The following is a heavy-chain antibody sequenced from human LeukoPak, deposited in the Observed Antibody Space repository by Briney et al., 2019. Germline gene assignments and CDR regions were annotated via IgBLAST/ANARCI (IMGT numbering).Heavy chain of an antibody. CDR1: GGSISSSSYY. Sequence: SETLSLTCTVSGGSISSSSYYWGWIRQPLGKGLEWIGSIYYSGSTYYNPSLKSRVTISVDTSKNQFSLKLSSVTAADTAVYYCARQTGWFDPWGQGTLVTVSS. J-gene: IGHJ5*02. CDR2: IYYSGST. V-gene: IGHV4-39*07. CDR3: ARQTGWFDP.